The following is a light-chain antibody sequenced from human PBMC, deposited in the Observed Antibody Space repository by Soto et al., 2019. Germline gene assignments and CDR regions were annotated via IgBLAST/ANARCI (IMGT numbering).Light chain of an antibody. CDR3: SSYTTFRTPHVA. CDR1: SSDVGGYNY. V-gene: IGLV2-14*01. CDR2: EVT. J-gene: IGLJ2*01. Sequence: QSALTQPASVSGSLGQSITISCTGSSSDVGGYNYVSWYQQHPGKAPKLLIHEVTNRPSGVSDRFSGSKSANTASLTISGLQAEDDAHYFCSSYTTFRTPHVAFGGGTKLTVL.